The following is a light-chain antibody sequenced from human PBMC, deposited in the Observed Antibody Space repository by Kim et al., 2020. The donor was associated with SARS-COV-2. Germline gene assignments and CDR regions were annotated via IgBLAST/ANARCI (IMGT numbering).Light chain of an antibody. J-gene: IGKJ1*01. CDR2: GAS. CDR3: QQYGSSRTT. V-gene: IGKV3-20*01. Sequence: EIVLTQSPGTLSLSPGERATLSCRASQSVSSSYLAWYQQKPGQAPRLLINGASSRATGIPDRFSGSGSGTDFTLTISRLEPEDFAVYYCQQYGSSRTTFGQGTKVDIK. CDR1: QSVSSSY.